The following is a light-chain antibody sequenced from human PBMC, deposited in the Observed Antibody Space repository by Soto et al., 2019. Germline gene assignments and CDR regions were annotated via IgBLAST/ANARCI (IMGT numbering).Light chain of an antibody. CDR3: QQYGSSRWT. Sequence: EIVLTQSPGTLSLSPGERATLSCRASQSVSSSYLAWYQQNRGQAPRLLIYGASSSATGISDRFSGSGSGTDFTLTISRLEPEDFAVYYCQQYGSSRWTFGQGTRWIS. CDR2: GAS. V-gene: IGKV3-20*01. CDR1: QSVSSSY. J-gene: IGKJ1*01.